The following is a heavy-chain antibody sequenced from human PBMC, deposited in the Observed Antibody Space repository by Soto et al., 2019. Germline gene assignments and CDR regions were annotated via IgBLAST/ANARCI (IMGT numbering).Heavy chain of an antibody. V-gene: IGHV3-21*01. CDR3: ARDRIRGKDIVVVPADY. CDR1: GFTFSSYS. D-gene: IGHD2-2*01. J-gene: IGHJ4*02. Sequence: EVQLVESGGGLVKPGGSLRLSCAASGFTFSSYSMNWVRQAPGKGLEWVSSISSSSSYIYYADSVKGQFTISRDNAKNSLYLQMNSLRAEDTAVYYCARDRIRGKDIVVVPADYWGQGTLVTVSS. CDR2: ISSSSSYI.